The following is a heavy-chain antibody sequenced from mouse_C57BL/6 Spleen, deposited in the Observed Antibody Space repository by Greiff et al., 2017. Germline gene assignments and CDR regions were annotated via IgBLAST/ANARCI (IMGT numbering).Heavy chain of an antibody. CDR3: AREGKWGDYVAWFAY. CDR2: IDPNSGGT. CDR1: GYTFTSYW. V-gene: IGHV1-72*01. Sequence: QVQLQQPGAELVKPGASVKLSCKASGYTFTSYWMHWVKQRPGRGLEWIGRIDPNSGGTKYNEKFKSKATLTVDKPSSTAYMQRSSLTSEDSAVYYCAREGKWGDYVAWFAYWGQGTLVTVSA. J-gene: IGHJ3*01. D-gene: IGHD2-4*01.